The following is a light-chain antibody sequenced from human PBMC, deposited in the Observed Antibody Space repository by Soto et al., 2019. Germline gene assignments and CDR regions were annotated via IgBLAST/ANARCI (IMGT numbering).Light chain of an antibody. V-gene: IGKV3-15*01. Sequence: ELVMTQSPATLSLSPGESATLSCRASQSVSSNLAWYQQKPGQAPRLLIYGASTRATGIQARFSGSGSGTEFNITISSLQSEDFAVYYCQQYNNWPPITFGQGTRLE. CDR1: QSVSSN. CDR2: GAS. CDR3: QQYNNWPPIT. J-gene: IGKJ5*01.